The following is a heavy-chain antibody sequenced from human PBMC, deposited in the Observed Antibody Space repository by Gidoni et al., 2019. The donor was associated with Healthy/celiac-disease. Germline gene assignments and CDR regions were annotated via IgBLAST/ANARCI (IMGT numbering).Heavy chain of an antibody. CDR1: GFTFGDDA. V-gene: IGHV3-49*04. D-gene: IGHD6-6*01. CDR2: IRSKAYGGTT. Sequence: VQLVESGGGLLQPGRSLRLSCTASGFTFGDDAMSWVRQAPGKGLEGVGCIRSKAYGGTTEYAESVKGRFNISRDDSKSIAYLQMNGLKTEDTAVYYCTRRVESSSPIVYYFDYWGQGTLVTVSS. CDR3: TRRVESSSPIVYYFDY. J-gene: IGHJ4*02.